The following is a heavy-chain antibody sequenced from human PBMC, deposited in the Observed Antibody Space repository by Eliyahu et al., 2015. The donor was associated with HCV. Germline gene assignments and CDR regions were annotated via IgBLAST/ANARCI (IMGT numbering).Heavy chain of an antibody. D-gene: IGHD2-2*01. J-gene: IGHJ4*02. CDR3: ATEMPHTYFDS. CDR1: GGSISSGTYY. V-gene: IGHV4-61*02. Sequence: QVQLQESGPELLKPSQTLSLTCSVSGGSISSGTYYWXWXRQPAGKEXEWIGRXYXSGNTNCNPSLKSRVSISLDTSKNQFSLKLTSVTAADTAIYYCATEMPHTYFDSWGQGILVTVSS. CDR2: XYXSGNT.